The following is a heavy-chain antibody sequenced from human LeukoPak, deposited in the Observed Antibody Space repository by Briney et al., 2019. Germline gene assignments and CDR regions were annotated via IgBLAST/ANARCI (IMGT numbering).Heavy chain of an antibody. Sequence: GGSLRLSCAASGFTVSDNYMSWVRQAPGKGLEWVSVIYSGGSIYYTDSVKGRFTISRHNSKNTLYLQVNSLRTEDTAVYYCASGSRFDYWGQGTLVTVSS. CDR2: IYSGGSI. CDR1: GFTVSDNY. D-gene: IGHD5/OR15-5a*01. J-gene: IGHJ4*02. V-gene: IGHV3-53*04. CDR3: ASGSRFDY.